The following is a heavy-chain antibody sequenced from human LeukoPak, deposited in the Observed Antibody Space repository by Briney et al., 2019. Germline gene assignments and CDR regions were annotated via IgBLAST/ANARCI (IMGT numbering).Heavy chain of an antibody. J-gene: IGHJ4*02. Sequence: GGSLRLSCAASGFTVSSNYMSWIRQAPGKGLEWVSIIYSGGSTYYADSVKGRFIISRDSSKNTLYLQMSSLRAEDTAVYYCARTWGPLRWYFDYWGQGTLVTVSS. D-gene: IGHD1-26*01. CDR2: IYSGGST. CDR3: ARTWGPLRWYFDY. CDR1: GFTVSSNY. V-gene: IGHV3-66*01.